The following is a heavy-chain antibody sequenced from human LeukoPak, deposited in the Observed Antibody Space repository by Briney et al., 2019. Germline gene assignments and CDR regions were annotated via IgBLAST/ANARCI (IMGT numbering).Heavy chain of an antibody. D-gene: IGHD3-9*01. CDR2: IYYSGST. Sequence: KPSETLSLTCTVSGGSISSSSYYWGWIRQPPGKGLEWIGSIYYSGSTYYNPSLKSRVTISVDTSKNQFSLKLSSVTAADTAVYYCARVGLRYFDWLSRQGGFDYWGQGTLVTVSS. J-gene: IGHJ4*02. V-gene: IGHV4-39*01. CDR1: GGSISSSSYY. CDR3: ARVGLRYFDWLSRQGGFDY.